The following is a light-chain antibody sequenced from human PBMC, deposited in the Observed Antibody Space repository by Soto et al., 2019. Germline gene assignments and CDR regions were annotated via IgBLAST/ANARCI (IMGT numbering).Light chain of an antibody. CDR2: AAS. Sequence: DIQMTQSPSSLSASVGDRVTITCRASQDISNHLAWFQQKPGKAPKSLISAASSLQSGVPSKFSGSGSGTDFTLTISSLQPEDFETYYCQQYNSYPVSFGGGTKVEIK. CDR3: QQYNSYPVS. CDR1: QDISNH. J-gene: IGKJ4*01. V-gene: IGKV1-16*02.